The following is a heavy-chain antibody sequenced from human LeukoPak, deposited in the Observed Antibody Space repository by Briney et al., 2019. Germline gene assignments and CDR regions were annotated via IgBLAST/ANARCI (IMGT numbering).Heavy chain of an antibody. CDR2: INSDGTST. Sequence: GGSLRLSCAASGFAFSNYFMHWVRQAPGKGLVWVSRINSDGTSTMYADSVKGRFTISRDNAKNTLYLQMNSLRDEDTAVYYCARRVDATRWFDPWGQGTLVTVSS. CDR3: ARRVDATRWFDP. V-gene: IGHV3-74*03. D-gene: IGHD2-15*01. J-gene: IGHJ5*02. CDR1: GFAFSNYF.